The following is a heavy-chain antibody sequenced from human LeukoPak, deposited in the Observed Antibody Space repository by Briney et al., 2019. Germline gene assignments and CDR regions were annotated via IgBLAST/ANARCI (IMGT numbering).Heavy chain of an antibody. D-gene: IGHD2-2*03. CDR3: ARPPSRGYSSSFEY. CDR2: IYPDESNI. V-gene: IGHV5-51*01. Sequence: GESLQISCKGSGYSFATYWIAWGRQMPGKGREWMGIIYPDESNIRYSPSFQGQVTISADKSISTAYLQWSSLKASDTAIYYCARPPSRGYSSSFEYWGQGTLVTVSS. CDR1: GYSFATYW. J-gene: IGHJ4*02.